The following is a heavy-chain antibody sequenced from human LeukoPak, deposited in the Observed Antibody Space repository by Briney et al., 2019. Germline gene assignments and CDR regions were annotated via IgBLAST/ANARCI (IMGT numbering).Heavy chain of an antibody. CDR2: ISSGSSTI. CDR3: ARDSKAYTSPDY. D-gene: IGHD2-2*02. J-gene: IGHJ4*02. Sequence: GGSLRLSCAASGFTFSTYSMNWVRQAPGKGLEWLSYISSGSSTIYYADSVKGRFTISRDNARNSLFLQMNSLRAEDTAVYYCARDSKAYTSPDYWGQGTLVTVSS. CDR1: GFTFSTYS. V-gene: IGHV3-48*04.